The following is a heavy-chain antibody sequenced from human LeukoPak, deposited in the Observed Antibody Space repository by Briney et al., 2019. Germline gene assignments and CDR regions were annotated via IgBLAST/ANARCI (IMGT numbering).Heavy chain of an antibody. J-gene: IGHJ4*02. V-gene: IGHV1-69*13. Sequence: SVKVSCKASGGTFSSYTISWVRQAPGQGLEWMGGIIPIFGSANYAQKFQGRVTITADESTSTAYMELSSLRSEDTAMYYCARAYMTATRHFDYWGQGTLVTVSS. CDR2: IIPIFGSA. CDR1: GGTFSSYT. D-gene: IGHD2-21*02. CDR3: ARAYMTATRHFDY.